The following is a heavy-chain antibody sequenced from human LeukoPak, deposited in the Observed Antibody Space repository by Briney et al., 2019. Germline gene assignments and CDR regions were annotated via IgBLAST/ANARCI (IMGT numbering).Heavy chain of an antibody. D-gene: IGHD5-18*01. J-gene: IGHJ6*03. V-gene: IGHV4-39*01. Sequence: GSLRLSCAASGFTFSDYSMNWVRQPPGKGLEWIGSIYYSGSTYYNPSLKSRVTISVDTSKNQFSLKLSSVTAADTAVYYCASRAEDTAMVPFVSYYYYMDVWGKGTTVTVSS. CDR1: GFTFSDYSMN. CDR3: ASRAEDTAMVPFVSYYYYMDV. CDR2: IYYSGST.